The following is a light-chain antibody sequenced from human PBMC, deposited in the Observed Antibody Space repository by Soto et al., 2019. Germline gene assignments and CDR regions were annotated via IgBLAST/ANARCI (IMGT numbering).Light chain of an antibody. CDR3: PQYGSSPIT. V-gene: IGKV3-20*01. J-gene: IGKJ5*01. Sequence: EVVLTQSPGTLSLSPGERATLSCRASQSLSSYYLAWYQQKPGQAPRLLIYGTSNRATGIPDRFSGSGSGTDFTLTISRLEPEDFAVYFCPQYGSSPITFGQGTRLDIK. CDR2: GTS. CDR1: QSLSSYY.